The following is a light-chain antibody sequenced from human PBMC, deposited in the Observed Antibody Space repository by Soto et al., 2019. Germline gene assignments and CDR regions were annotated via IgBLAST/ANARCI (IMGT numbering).Light chain of an antibody. Sequence: DIQMTQSPSSLSASVGDRVTITCRASQSISSYLNWYQQKPGKAPKLLIYAASSLQSGVPSRFSGSGSGTDFTLTISSLQPEDFATYYGQQSYSTLFFGGGTKVDIK. J-gene: IGKJ4*01. CDR3: QQSYSTLF. V-gene: IGKV1-39*01. CDR1: QSISSY. CDR2: AAS.